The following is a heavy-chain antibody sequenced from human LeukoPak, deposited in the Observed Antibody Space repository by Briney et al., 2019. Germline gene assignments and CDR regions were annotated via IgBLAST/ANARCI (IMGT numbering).Heavy chain of an antibody. CDR2: INPNSGGT. CDR1: GYTFTGYY. D-gene: IGHD6-13*01. V-gene: IGHV1-2*02. Sequence: ASEKVSCKASGYTFTGYYMHWVRQAPGQGLEWMGWINPNSGGTNYAQKFQGRVTMTRDTSISTAYMELSRLRSDDTAVYYCATSHSSSWPLDGMDVWGQGTTVTVSS. CDR3: ATSHSSSWPLDGMDV. J-gene: IGHJ6*02.